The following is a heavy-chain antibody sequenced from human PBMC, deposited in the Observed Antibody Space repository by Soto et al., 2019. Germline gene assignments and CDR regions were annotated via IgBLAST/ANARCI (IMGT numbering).Heavy chain of an antibody. CDR1: VFTFSSYA. CDR2: ISYDGSNK. CDR3: ARITLVDY. V-gene: IGHV3-30-3*01. D-gene: IGHD3-10*01. J-gene: IGHJ4*02. Sequence: GSLRLSCAASVFTFSSYAMHWVRQAPGKGLEWVAVISYDGSNKYYADSVKGRFTISRDNSKNTLYLQMNSLRAEDTAVYYCARITLVDYWGQGTLVTVSS.